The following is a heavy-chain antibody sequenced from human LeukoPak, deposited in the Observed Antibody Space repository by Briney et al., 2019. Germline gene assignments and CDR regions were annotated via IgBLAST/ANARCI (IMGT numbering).Heavy chain of an antibody. CDR3: ARVLFLSGWYEGWG. J-gene: IGHJ4*02. D-gene: IGHD6-19*01. CDR2: ISSSSSYI. Sequence: KSGGSLRLSCAASGFTFSSYSMTWVRQAPGKGLEWVSSISSSSSYIYYADSVKGRFTISRDNAKNSLYLQMNSLRAEDTAVYYCARVLFLSGWYEGWGWGQGALVTVSS. CDR1: GFTFSSYS. V-gene: IGHV3-21*01.